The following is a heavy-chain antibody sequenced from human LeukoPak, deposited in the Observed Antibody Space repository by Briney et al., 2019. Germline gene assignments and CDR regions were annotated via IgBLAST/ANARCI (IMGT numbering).Heavy chain of an antibody. CDR2: IIPIFGTA. CDR3: ASRVGQLVRGAFDI. V-gene: IGHV1-69*05. CDR1: GGTFSSYA. Sequence: SVKVSCKASGGTFSSYAISWVRQAPGQGLEWMGGIIPIFGTANYAQKFQGRVTITTDESTSTAYMELSGLRSEDTAVYYCASRVGQLVRGAFDIWGQGTMVTVSS. J-gene: IGHJ3*02. D-gene: IGHD6-6*01.